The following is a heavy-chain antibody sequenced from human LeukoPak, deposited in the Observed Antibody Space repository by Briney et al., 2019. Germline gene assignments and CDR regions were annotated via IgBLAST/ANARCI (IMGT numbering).Heavy chain of an antibody. CDR3: ARGKGNYDFWSPFDP. V-gene: IGHV4-31*03. Sequence: PSETLSLTCTVSGGSISSGDYYWGWIRQHPGKGLEWIGFFYNSGSTYYNPSLKSRVTISIDTSKNQFSLKLSSVTAADTAVYYCARGKGNYDFWSPFDPWGQGTLVTVSS. CDR1: GGSISSGDYY. J-gene: IGHJ5*02. D-gene: IGHD3-3*01. CDR2: FYNSGST.